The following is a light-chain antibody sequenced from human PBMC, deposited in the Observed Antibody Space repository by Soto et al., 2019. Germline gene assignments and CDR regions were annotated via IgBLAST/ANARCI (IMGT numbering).Light chain of an antibody. CDR2: AAS. V-gene: IGKV1-39*01. CDR1: QGISTY. CDR3: QQSYSTPRGLT. J-gene: IGKJ4*01. Sequence: DSQMTQSPSSLSAAVGGVVTSNCLELQGISTYLNWYQQKPGKAPKLLIYAASSLQSGVPSRFSGSGSGTDFTLTISSLQPEDFATYYCQQSYSTPRGLTFGGGTKVDIK.